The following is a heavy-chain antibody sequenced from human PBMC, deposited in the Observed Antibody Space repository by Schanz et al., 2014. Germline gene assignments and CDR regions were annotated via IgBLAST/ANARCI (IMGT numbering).Heavy chain of an antibody. Sequence: EVQLLESGGGLVQPGGSLRLSCAASGFTFSSHSFNWVRQAPGKGLEWISYITYNGGTIYYADSVKGRFTISRDNAKNSLYLEMNSLRAEDTALYYCAKSQGSSFDSWGQGTLVTVSS. V-gene: IGHV3-48*01. D-gene: IGHD6-13*01. CDR2: ITYNGGTI. J-gene: IGHJ4*02. CDR3: AKSQGSSFDS. CDR1: GFTFSSHS.